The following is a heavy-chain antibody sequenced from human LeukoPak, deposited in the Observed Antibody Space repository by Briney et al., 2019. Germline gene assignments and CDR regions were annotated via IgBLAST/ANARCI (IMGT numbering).Heavy chain of an antibody. D-gene: IGHD3-16*02. Sequence: GGSLRLSCAASGLTFRNYAMNWVRQAPGKGLEWVSSISGSGGGTFYADSVKGRFTISRDNSKNTLYLEMNSLRAEDTAVFYCAKDGVILAPGIYWYMDVWGRGTTVTVSS. CDR1: GLTFRNYA. V-gene: IGHV3-23*01. CDR3: AKDGVILAPGIYWYMDV. CDR2: ISGSGGGT. J-gene: IGHJ6*03.